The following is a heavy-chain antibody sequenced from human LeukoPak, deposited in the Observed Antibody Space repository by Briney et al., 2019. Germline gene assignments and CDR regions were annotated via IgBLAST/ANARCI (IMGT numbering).Heavy chain of an antibody. V-gene: IGHV4-31*02. Sequence: PSETLSLTCTVSGGSISSGGYYWSWIRQHPGKGLEWIGYIYYSGSTYYNPSLKSRVTISVDTSKNQFSLKLSSVTAADTAVYYCARAGDDHDAFDIWGQGTMVTVSS. D-gene: IGHD1-1*01. CDR3: ARAGDDHDAFDI. J-gene: IGHJ3*02. CDR2: IYYSGST. CDR1: GGSISSGGYY.